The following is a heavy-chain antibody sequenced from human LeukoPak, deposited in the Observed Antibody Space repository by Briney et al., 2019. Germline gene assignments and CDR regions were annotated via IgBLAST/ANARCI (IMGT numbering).Heavy chain of an antibody. V-gene: IGHV1-69*05. Sequence: SVKVSCKASGGTFSSYVISWVRQAPGQGLEWMGGIIPIFGTANYAQKFQGRVTMTRDTSTSTVYMELSSLRSEDTAVYYCARAYYDILTGYSAEGGYYYYYGMDVWGQGTTVTVSS. D-gene: IGHD3-9*01. CDR2: IIPIFGTA. CDR1: GGTFSSYV. CDR3: ARAYYDILTGYSAEGGYYYYYGMDV. J-gene: IGHJ6*02.